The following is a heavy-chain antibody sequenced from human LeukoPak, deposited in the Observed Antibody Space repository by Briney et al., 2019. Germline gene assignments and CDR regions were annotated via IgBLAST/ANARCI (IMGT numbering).Heavy chain of an antibody. Sequence: PGGSLRLSCAASGFTFSSYSMNWVRQAPGEGLEWVSSISSSSSYIYYADSVKGRFTISRDNAKNSLYLQMNSLRAEDTAVYYCAIIRVDTAMVPDDYWGQGTLVTVSS. CDR2: ISSSSSYI. CDR3: AIIRVDTAMVPDDY. D-gene: IGHD5-18*01. CDR1: GFTFSSYS. V-gene: IGHV3-21*01. J-gene: IGHJ4*02.